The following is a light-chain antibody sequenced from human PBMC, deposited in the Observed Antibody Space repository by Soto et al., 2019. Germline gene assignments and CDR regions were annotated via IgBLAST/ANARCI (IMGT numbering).Light chain of an antibody. V-gene: IGLV1-47*01. CDR3: AAWDDSLSALV. J-gene: IGLJ3*02. CDR2: RNN. CDR1: SSNIGSNY. Sequence: QSVLTQPPSASGTPGQRVTISCSGSSSNIGSNYVYWYQQLPATAPKLLIYRNNQRPSGVPDRFSGAKSGTSASLAISGLRSEDEADYYCAAWDDSLSALVFGGGTKLTVL.